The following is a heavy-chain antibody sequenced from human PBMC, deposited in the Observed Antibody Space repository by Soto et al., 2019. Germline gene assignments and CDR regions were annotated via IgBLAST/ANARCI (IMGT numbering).Heavy chain of an antibody. V-gene: IGHV1-46*03. CDR2: INPMGGST. D-gene: IGHD3-22*01. CDR1: GYTFTSSY. CDR3: SRGLFTGDY. J-gene: IGHJ4*02. Sequence: QVQLVQSGAEVKKPGASVKVSCKASGYTFTSSYIHWVRQAPGQGLEWMGIINPMGGSTNYAQKFQGRVTVTMDTSASTVYMELTSLRSEDAAMYYCSRGLFTGDYWGQGTLVTVS.